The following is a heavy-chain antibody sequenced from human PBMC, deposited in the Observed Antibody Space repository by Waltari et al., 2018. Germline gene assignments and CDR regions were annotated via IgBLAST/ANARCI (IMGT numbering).Heavy chain of an antibody. CDR3: ARNSYYYGSGSYAL. D-gene: IGHD3-10*01. CDR2: ISAYNGNT. Sequence: QVQLVQSGAEVKKPGASVKVSCKASGYTFTSYGISWVRQAPGPGLEWMGWISAYNGNTNYAQKLQGRVTMTTDTATSTAYMELRSLRSDDTAVYYCARNSYYYGSGSYALWGQGTLVIVSS. J-gene: IGHJ4*02. CDR1: GYTFTSYG. V-gene: IGHV1-18*01.